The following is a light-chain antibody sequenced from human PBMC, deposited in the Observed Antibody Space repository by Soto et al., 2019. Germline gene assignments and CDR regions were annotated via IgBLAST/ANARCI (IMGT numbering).Light chain of an antibody. CDR3: SSYTSSSTVMV. CDR2: DVS. Sequence: QSALTQPASVSGSPGQSITISCTGTSSDVGDYNYVSWYQQHPGKAPKLMIYDVSNRPSGVSNRFSGSKSGNTASLTISGLQAEDEADYYCSSYTSSSTVMVFGGGTKLTVL. CDR1: SSDVGDYNY. J-gene: IGLJ2*01. V-gene: IGLV2-14*01.